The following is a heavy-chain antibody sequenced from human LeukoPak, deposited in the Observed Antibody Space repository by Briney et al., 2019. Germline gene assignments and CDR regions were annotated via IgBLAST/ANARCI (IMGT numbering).Heavy chain of an antibody. Sequence: SETLSLTCAVYGGSFSGYYWSWIRQPPGKGLEWIGEINHSGSTNYNPSLKSRVTMSVDTSKNQFSLKLSSVTAADTAVYYCARASIVATSHFDYWGQGTLVTVSS. J-gene: IGHJ4*02. V-gene: IGHV4-34*01. CDR1: GGSFSGYY. CDR2: INHSGST. D-gene: IGHD5-12*01. CDR3: ARASIVATSHFDY.